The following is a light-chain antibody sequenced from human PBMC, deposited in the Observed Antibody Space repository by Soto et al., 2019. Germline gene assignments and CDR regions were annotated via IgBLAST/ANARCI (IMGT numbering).Light chain of an antibody. J-gene: IGKJ5*01. Sequence: EIVLTQSPGTVSLSPGERATLSCRASQSVRSSYLAWYQQKPGQAPRLLIYGASTRAPGIPARFDGSGSGTEFTLTISSLQSEDFAIYYCQQYNNWPAITFGQGTRLEIK. CDR2: GAS. CDR3: QQYNNWPAIT. V-gene: IGKV3-15*01. CDR1: QSVRSSY.